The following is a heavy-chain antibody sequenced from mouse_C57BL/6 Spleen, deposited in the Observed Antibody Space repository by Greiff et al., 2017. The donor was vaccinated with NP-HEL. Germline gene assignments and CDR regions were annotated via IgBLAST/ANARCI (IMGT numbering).Heavy chain of an antibody. V-gene: IGHV1-59*01. CDR2: IDPSDSYT. CDR1: GYTFTSYW. CDR3: ASSIYDCGSSSFAD. Sequence: QVQLQQPGAELVRPGTSVKLSCKASGYTFTSYWMHWVKQRPGQGLEWIGVIDPSDSYTNYNQKFKGKATLTVDTSSSTAYMQLSSLTSEDSAVYYCASSIYDCGSSSFADWGQGTLVTVSA. J-gene: IGHJ3*01. D-gene: IGHD1-1*01.